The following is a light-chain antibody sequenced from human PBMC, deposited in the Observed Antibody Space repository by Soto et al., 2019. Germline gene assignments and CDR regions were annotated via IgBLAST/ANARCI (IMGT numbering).Light chain of an antibody. V-gene: IGKV1-5*03. Sequence: DIQMTQSPSTLSASVGDRVTITCRASQSISSWLAWYQQKPGTAPKLLIYAASTLESGVPSRFSGSRSGTEFTLTVSSLQPDDFATYYCQQYNDSFPYTFGQGT. J-gene: IGKJ2*01. CDR1: QSISSW. CDR3: QQYNDSFPYT. CDR2: AAS.